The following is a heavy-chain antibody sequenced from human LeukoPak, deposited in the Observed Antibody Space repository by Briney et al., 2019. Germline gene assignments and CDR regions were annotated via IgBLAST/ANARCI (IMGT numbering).Heavy chain of an antibody. J-gene: IGHJ5*02. CDR3: ARDGGYCSGGSCNNWFDP. D-gene: IGHD2-15*01. V-gene: IGHV3-21*01. Sequence: GGSLGLSCVASGFTFSTYSMNWVRQAPGKGLEWVSSISSSSSYIYYADSVKGRFTISRDSAKNSLYLQMNSLRAEDTAVYYCARDGGYCSGGSCNNWFDPWGQGTLVAVSS. CDR2: ISSSSSYI. CDR1: GFTFSTYS.